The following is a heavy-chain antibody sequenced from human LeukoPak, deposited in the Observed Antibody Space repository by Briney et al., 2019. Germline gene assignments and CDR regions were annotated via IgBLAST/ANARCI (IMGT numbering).Heavy chain of an antibody. D-gene: IGHD6-13*01. V-gene: IGHV4-39*07. J-gene: IGHJ4*02. Sequence: PSETLSLTCTVSGGSISSSSYYWGWIRQPPGKGLEWIGSIYYSGSTYYNPTLKSRVTVSVDTFKTQISLTLSSVTAAETAVYYCARDRFGMSATGTDFDYWGQGILVTVSS. CDR1: GGSISSSSYY. CDR2: IYYSGST. CDR3: ARDRFGMSATGTDFDY.